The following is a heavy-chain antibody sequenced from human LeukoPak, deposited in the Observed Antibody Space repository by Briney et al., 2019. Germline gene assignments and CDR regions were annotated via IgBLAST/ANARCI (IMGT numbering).Heavy chain of an antibody. CDR3: ARSQYYDFWSGYYTYYYYGMDV. J-gene: IGHJ6*02. D-gene: IGHD3-3*01. V-gene: IGHV3-11*01. CDR2: ISSSGSTI. Sequence: GGSLRLSCAASGFTFSDYYMSWIRQAPGKGLEWVSYISSSGSTIYYADSVKGRFTISRDNAKNSLYLQMNSLRAEDTAVYYCARSQYYDFWSGYYTYYYYGMDVWGQGTTVTVSS. CDR1: GFTFSDYY.